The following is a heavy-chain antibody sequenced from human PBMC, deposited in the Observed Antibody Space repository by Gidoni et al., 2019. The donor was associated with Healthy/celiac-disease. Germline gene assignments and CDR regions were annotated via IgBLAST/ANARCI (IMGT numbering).Heavy chain of an antibody. D-gene: IGHD6-13*01. CDR1: GFTFSSYS. J-gene: IGHJ6*02. Sequence: EVQLVESGGGLVQPGGSLRLSCAASGFTFSSYSMNWVRQAPGKGLEWVSYISSSSSTIYYADSVKGRFTISRDNAKNSLYLQMNSLRDEDTAVYYCARDNSWYDYYYGMDVWGQGTTVTVSS. CDR3: ARDNSWYDYYYGMDV. V-gene: IGHV3-48*02. CDR2: ISSSSSTI.